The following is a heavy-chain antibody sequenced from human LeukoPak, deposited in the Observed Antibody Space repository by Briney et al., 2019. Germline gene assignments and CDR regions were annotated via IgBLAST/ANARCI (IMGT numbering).Heavy chain of an antibody. J-gene: IGHJ4*02. Sequence: PGGSLRLSCAASGITFSTSGMHWVRQAPGKGLEWVAFIWSDGSNKYHADSVKGRFTISRDNSKDTLYLQMNSLRAEDTAVYYRARDKGTTCIDNWGQGALVTVSS. CDR3: ARDKGTTCIDN. CDR2: IWSDGSNK. CDR1: GITFSTSG. V-gene: IGHV3-33*01. D-gene: IGHD4-17*01.